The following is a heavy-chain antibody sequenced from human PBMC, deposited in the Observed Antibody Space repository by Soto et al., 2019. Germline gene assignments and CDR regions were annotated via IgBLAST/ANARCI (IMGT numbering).Heavy chain of an antibody. CDR2: VNPILSMS. D-gene: IGHD3-10*01. CDR1: VDTFNFYS. V-gene: IGHV1-69*02. J-gene: IGHJ4*02. CDR3: ASNYASGYPAFDS. Sequence: QVQLVQSGAEVKSAGSSVKVSCKASVDTFNFYSINWVRQAPGLGLEWVGRVNPILSMSNYAQRFQGRVTMTADKSTGTAYMELRSLRSEDTAIYYCASNYASGYPAFDSWGQGALVTVSS.